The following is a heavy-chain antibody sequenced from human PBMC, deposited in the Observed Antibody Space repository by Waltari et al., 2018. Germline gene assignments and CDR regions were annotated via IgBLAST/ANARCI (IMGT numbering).Heavy chain of an antibody. CDR3: AKKNDEVFDRNGLVYDAFDM. V-gene: IGHV3-30*02. J-gene: IGHJ3*02. D-gene: IGHD3-22*01. CDR1: GFNFNIYG. Sequence: QVFLVESGGGVVQPGDSLRLSCVSSGFNFNIYGMHWVRQAPGKGLEWVACTRFDGINKHYADSVKGRFTISRDNTKNTLYLQMNSLRGEDSAMYYCAKKNDEVFDRNGLVYDAFDMWGQGTMVTVSS. CDR2: TRFDGINK.